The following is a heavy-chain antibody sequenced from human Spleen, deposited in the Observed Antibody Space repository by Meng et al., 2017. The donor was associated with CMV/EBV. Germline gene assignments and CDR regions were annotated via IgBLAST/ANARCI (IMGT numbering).Heavy chain of an antibody. CDR1: RFTFSSYG. Sequence: GGSLRLSCTPSRFTFSSYGMHWVRQAPGKGLEWVAFVRFDGSNEYYSDSVKGRFTISRDNSKSTLYLQMNALRSEDTAVYYCGRNYDSKPRGPFDYWGQGTLVTVSS. CDR2: VRFDGSNE. D-gene: IGHD3-22*01. J-gene: IGHJ4*02. CDR3: GRNYDSKPRGPFDY. V-gene: IGHV3-30*02.